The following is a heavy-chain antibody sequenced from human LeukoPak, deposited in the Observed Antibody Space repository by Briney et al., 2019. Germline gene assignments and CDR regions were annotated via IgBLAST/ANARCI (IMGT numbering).Heavy chain of an antibody. V-gene: IGHV1-2*02. Sequence: ASVKVSFKASGYTFTGYYMHWVRQAPGQGLEWMGWINPNSGGTNYAQKFQGRVAMTRDTSISTAYMELSRLRSDDTAVYYCARDISAASYDSSGYWAYWGQGTLVTVSS. D-gene: IGHD3-22*01. CDR3: ARDISAASYDSSGYWAY. J-gene: IGHJ4*02. CDR1: GYTFTGYY. CDR2: INPNSGGT.